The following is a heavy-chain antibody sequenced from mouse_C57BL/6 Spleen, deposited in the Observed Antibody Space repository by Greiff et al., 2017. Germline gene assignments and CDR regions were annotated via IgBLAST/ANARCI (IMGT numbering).Heavy chain of an antibody. V-gene: IGHV5-9*01. CDR2: SSGGGGNT. D-gene: IGHD1-1*01. J-gene: IGHJ3*01. Sequence: EVMLVESGGGLVKPGGSLKLSCAASGFTFSSYTMSWVRQTPEKRLEWVATSSGGGGNTYYPDSVKGRFTISRDNAKNTLYLQMSHLKSEDTAMYYCARDYYGSSWFAYWGQGTLVTVSA. CDR1: GFTFSSYT. CDR3: ARDYYGSSWFAY.